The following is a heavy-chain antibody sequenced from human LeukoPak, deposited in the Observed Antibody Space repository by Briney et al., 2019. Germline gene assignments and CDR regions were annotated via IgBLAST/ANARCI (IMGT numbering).Heavy chain of an antibody. V-gene: IGHV4-59*01. Sequence: PSETLSLTCTVSGGSISSYYWSWIRQPPGKGLEWIGYIYYSGSTNYNPSLKSRVTISVDTSKNQFSLKLSSVTAADTAVYYCATVPTYYDFWSGPGYWGQGTLVTVSS. J-gene: IGHJ4*02. CDR1: GGSISSYY. CDR3: ATVPTYYDFWSGPGY. CDR2: IYYSGST. D-gene: IGHD3-3*01.